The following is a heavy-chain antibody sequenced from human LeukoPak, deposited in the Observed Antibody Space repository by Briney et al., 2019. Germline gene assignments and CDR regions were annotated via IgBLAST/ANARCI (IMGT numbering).Heavy chain of an antibody. J-gene: IGHJ4*02. D-gene: IGHD1-26*01. CDR3: AKEREWEPVFDY. Sequence: GGTLRLSCAASGFTFSSYGMSWVRQAPGKGLEWVSAISGSGGSTYYADSVKGRFTISRDNSKNTLYPQMNSLRAEDTAVYYCAKEREWEPVFDYWGQGTLVTVSS. V-gene: IGHV3-23*01. CDR2: ISGSGGST. CDR1: GFTFSSYG.